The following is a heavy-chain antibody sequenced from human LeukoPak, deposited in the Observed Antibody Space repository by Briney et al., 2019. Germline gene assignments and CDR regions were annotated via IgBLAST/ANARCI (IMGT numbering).Heavy chain of an antibody. CDR1: GGSISRGDYY. CDR3: AREGCSTTSCYGYFDL. J-gene: IGHJ2*01. D-gene: IGHD2-2*01. CDR2: IYYSGST. Sequence: SQTPSLTCTVSGGSISRGDYYWSWIRQPPGKGLEWIGYIYYSGSTYYNPSLKSRVIISVDTSKNQFSLKLSSVTAADTAAYYFAREGCSTTSCYGYFDLWGRGTLVTVSS. V-gene: IGHV4-30-4*01.